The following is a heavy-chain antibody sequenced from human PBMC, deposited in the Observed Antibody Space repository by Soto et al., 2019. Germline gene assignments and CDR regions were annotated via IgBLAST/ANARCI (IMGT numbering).Heavy chain of an antibody. CDR3: ARGPMITFGGVIDYYFDY. D-gene: IGHD3-16*02. Sequence: SETLSLTCAVYGGSFSGYYWSWIRQPPGKGLEWIGEINHSGSTNYNPSLKGRVTISVDTSKNQFSLKLSSVTAADTAVYYCARGPMITFGGVIDYYFDYWGQGTLVTVSS. J-gene: IGHJ4*02. CDR1: GGSFSGYY. V-gene: IGHV4-34*01. CDR2: INHSGST.